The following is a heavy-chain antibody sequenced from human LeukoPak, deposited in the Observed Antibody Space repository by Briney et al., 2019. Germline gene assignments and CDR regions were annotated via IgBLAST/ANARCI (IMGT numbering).Heavy chain of an antibody. CDR1: GASISRTTYN. Sequence: SETLSLTCSVSGASISRTTYNWGWIRQPPGKGLEWIGSVFHTGTAYYNPSLRSRVTLSVDTSKNQSSLKMSSVTAADTAVYYCTKNDVGDYGTWGQGTLVAVSS. CDR2: VFHTGTA. D-gene: IGHD4-17*01. J-gene: IGHJ5*02. CDR3: TKNDVGDYGT. V-gene: IGHV4-39*01.